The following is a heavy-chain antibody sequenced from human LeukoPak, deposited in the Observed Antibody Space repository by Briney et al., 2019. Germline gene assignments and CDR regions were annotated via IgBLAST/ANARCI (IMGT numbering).Heavy chain of an antibody. D-gene: IGHD3-10*01. V-gene: IGHV1-2*02. CDR3: ARDRGGSGSYADY. J-gene: IGHJ4*02. CDR2: INPNSGGT. Sequence: ASVKVSCKASGYTFTGYYMHWVRQAPGQGLEWMGWINPNSGGTNYAQKFQGRVTMTRDTSISTAYMELSSLRSEDTAVYYCARDRGGSGSYADYWGQGTLVTVSS. CDR1: GYTFTGYY.